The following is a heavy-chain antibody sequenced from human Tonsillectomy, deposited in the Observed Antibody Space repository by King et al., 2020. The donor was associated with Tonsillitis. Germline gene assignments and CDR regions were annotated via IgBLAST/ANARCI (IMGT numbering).Heavy chain of an antibody. Sequence: VQLVESGAEVKKPGASVTVSCKASGYTFTSYYMHWVRQAPGQGLEWLGIINPSGGSTTYAQKFQGRVTLTRDTSTSTVYMEVGSLRSEDTAVYYCARVGSSSIGYFDYWGQGTLVTVSS. D-gene: IGHD6-6*01. CDR2: INPSGGST. J-gene: IGHJ4*02. CDR1: GYTFTSYY. V-gene: IGHV1-46*03. CDR3: ARVGSSSIGYFDY.